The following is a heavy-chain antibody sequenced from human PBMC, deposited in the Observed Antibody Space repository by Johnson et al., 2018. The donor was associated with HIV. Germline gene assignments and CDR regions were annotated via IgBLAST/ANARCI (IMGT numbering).Heavy chain of an antibody. J-gene: IGHJ3*01. CDR2: INEDGREK. V-gene: IGHV3-7*01. Sequence: VQPGGSLRLSCGASGFSFNNYWMSWVRQAPGKGLEWVANINEDGREKHYVDSVRGRFTISRDNGKNSLSLQMNTLRADDTGVYFCARGREDSWGQGTMVTVSS. D-gene: IGHD1-26*01. CDR1: GFSFNNYW. CDR3: ARGREDS.